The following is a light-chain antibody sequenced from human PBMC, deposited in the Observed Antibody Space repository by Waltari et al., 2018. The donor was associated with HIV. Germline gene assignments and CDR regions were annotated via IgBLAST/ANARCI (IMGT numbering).Light chain of an antibody. CDR1: QSVRSSS. V-gene: IGKV3-20*01. Sequence: EIELKRALGTMSTSTGAAAHPSCRACQSVRSSSLAWSQQKPCQAPRLLIYAASSRATGIPDRFSGSGSGTDFTLTIRRLEPEDFAVYYCQQYGSSPPGTFGQGTKVEIK. CDR3: QQYGSSPPGT. CDR2: AAS. J-gene: IGKJ1*01.